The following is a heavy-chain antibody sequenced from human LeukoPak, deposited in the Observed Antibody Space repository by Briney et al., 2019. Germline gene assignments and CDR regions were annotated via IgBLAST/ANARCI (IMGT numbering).Heavy chain of an antibody. CDR1: GFTFSSYA. V-gene: IGHV3-30-3*01. CDR3: VRQKKSHGNFDY. J-gene: IGHJ4*02. D-gene: IGHD1-26*01. CDR2: ISYDGSNK. Sequence: GGSLRLSCAASGFTFSSYAMHWVRQAPGKGLEWAAVISYDGSNKYHADSVKGRFTISRDNSKNTLYLQMNSLRVEDTAVYYCVRQKKSHGNFDYWGQGTLVTVSS.